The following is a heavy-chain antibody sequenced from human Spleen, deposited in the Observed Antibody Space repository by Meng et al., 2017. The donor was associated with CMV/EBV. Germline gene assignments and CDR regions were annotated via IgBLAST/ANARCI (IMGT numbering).Heavy chain of an antibody. Sequence: GESLKISCAASGFTFSSYEMNWVRQAPGKGLEWVSYISSSASTIKYADSVKGRFTISRDNAKNSLHLQMNSLRPEDMAVYYCARSYDFWSATFDYWGQGMLVTVSS. CDR3: ARSYDFWSATFDY. J-gene: IGHJ4*02. D-gene: IGHD3-3*01. V-gene: IGHV3-48*03. CDR1: GFTFSSYE. CDR2: ISSSASTI.